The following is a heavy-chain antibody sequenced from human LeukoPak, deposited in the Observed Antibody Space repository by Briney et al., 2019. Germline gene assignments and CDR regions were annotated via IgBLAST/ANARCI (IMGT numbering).Heavy chain of an antibody. CDR3: ARDNGDYWFDY. D-gene: IGHD4-17*01. V-gene: IGHV1-2*02. J-gene: IGHJ4*02. CDR1: GYTFTGYY. CDR2: INPNSGGT. Sequence: ASVKVSCKASGYTFTGYYMHWVRQAPAQELEWKGWINPNSGGTNYAQKFQGRVTMTRDTSISTAYMELTRLRSDDTAVYYCARDNGDYWFDYWGQGTLVTVSS.